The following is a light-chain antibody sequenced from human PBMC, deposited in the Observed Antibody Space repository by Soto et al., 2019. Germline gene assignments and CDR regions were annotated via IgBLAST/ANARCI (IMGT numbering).Light chain of an antibody. V-gene: IGLV2-23*01. Sequence: QSALTQPASVSGSPGQSITISCTGTSSDVGSYNLVSWYQQHPGKAPKLMIYEGSKRPSGVSNRFSGSKSGNTASLTISGLQAEDEADYYCCSYAGSYTLRIFGGGTKVTVL. CDR1: SSDVGSYNL. J-gene: IGLJ2*01. CDR3: CSYAGSYTLRI. CDR2: EGS.